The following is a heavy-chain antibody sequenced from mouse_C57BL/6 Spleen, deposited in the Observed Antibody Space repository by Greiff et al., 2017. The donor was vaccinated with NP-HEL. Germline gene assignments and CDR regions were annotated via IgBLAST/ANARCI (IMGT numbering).Heavy chain of an antibody. J-gene: IGHJ4*01. CDR2: ISYSGST. V-gene: IGHV3-1*01. Sequence: VQLQQSGPGMVKPSQSLSLTCTVTGYSITSGYDWHWIRHFPGNKLEWMGYISYSGSTNYNPSLKSRISITHDTSKNHFFLKLNSVTTEDTATYYCARGYDWYAMDYWGQGTSVTVSS. CDR1: GYSITSGYD. D-gene: IGHD2-4*01. CDR3: ARGYDWYAMDY.